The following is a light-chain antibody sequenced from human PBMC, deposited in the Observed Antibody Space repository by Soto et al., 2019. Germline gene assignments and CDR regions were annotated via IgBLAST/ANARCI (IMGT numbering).Light chain of an antibody. V-gene: IGLV1-47*02. CDR3: AAWEDSLSGAYV. Sequence: QSVLTQPPSASGTPGQRVTISCSGSSSNIGNNDVYWYQQPPGTAPRLLMYSTNQRPSGVPDRFSGSKSGTSASLAISGLRSEDEADYYCAAWEDSLSGAYVFGTGTKVTVL. J-gene: IGLJ1*01. CDR2: STN. CDR1: SSNIGNND.